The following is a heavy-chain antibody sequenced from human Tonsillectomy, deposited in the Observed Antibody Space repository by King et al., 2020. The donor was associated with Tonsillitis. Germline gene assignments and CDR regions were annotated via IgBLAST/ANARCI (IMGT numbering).Heavy chain of an antibody. CDR2: ISGNGGST. V-gene: IGHV3-23*04. J-gene: IGHJ4*02. Sequence: VQLVESGGGLVQPGGSLRLSCAASGFTFSSYAMSWVRQAPGKGLEWVSAISGNGGSTYYADSVKGRFTISRDNSKNTLYLQMNSLRAEDTAVYYRAKVTRGSRGGWYFDYWGQGTLVTVSS. CDR3: AKVTRGSRGGWYFDY. D-gene: IGHD6-13*01. CDR1: GFTFSSYA.